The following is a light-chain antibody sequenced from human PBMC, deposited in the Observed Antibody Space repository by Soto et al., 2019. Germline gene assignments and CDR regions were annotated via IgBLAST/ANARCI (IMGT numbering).Light chain of an antibody. Sequence: QSVVTQPPSASGTPGQRVTISCSGSNSNIGRDFVSWYQQLPGAAPKLLIYSTDQRPSGVPARFSGSKSGTSASLAISGLRSEDEADYYCAVWDNSLSGWLFGGGTQLTVL. J-gene: IGLJ3*02. CDR1: NSNIGRDF. CDR2: STD. V-gene: IGLV1-47*02. CDR3: AVWDNSLSGWL.